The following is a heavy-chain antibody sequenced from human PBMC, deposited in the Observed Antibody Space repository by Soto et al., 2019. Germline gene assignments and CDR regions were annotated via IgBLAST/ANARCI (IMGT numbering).Heavy chain of an antibody. V-gene: IGHV3-30*18. J-gene: IGHJ6*02. Sequence: GGSLRLSCAASGFTFSSYGMHWVRQAPGKGLEWVAVISYDGSNKYYADSVKGRFTISRDNSKNTLYLQMNSLRAEDTAVYYCAKDVSSGWAEYYYYYGMDVWGQGTTVTVSS. D-gene: IGHD6-19*01. CDR2: ISYDGSNK. CDR1: GFTFSSYG. CDR3: AKDVSSGWAEYYYYYGMDV.